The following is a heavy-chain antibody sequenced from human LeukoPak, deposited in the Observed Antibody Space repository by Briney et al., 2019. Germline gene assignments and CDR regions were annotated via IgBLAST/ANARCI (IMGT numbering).Heavy chain of an antibody. CDR1: GGSISSYY. CDR3: ARGLRTAAGAFDI. V-gene: IGHV4-59*12. J-gene: IGHJ3*02. CDR2: IYYSGST. D-gene: IGHD6-25*01. Sequence: SETLSLTCTVSGGSISSYYWSWIRQPPGKRLEWIGYIYYSGSTNYNPSLKSRVTMSVDTSKNQFSLKLSSVTAADTAVYYCARGLRTAAGAFDIWGQGTMVTVSS.